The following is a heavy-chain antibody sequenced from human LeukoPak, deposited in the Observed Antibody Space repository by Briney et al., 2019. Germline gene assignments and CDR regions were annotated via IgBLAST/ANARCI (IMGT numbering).Heavy chain of an antibody. CDR1: GFIFSSYS. CDR3: AKDLPGFFDY. V-gene: IGHV3-23*01. J-gene: IGHJ4*02. Sequence: PGGSLRLSCAVSGFIFSSYSMSWVRQAPGKGLEWVSVITGSGGNTYYADSVKGRFTISKDNSKNTVYLQMNSLRAEDTAVYSCAKDLPGFFDYWGQGTLVTVFS. CDR2: ITGSGGNT.